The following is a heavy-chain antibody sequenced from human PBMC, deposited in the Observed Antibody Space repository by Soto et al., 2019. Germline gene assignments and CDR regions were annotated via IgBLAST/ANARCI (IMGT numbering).Heavy chain of an antibody. Sequence: QVQLVESGGGVVQPGRSLRLSCAASGFTFSSYGMHWVRQAPGKGLEWVAVISYDGSNKYYADSVKGRFTISRDNSKNTLYLKMNSLRAEDTAGYYCAKEWLFGSLDYWGQGTLVTVSS. V-gene: IGHV3-30*18. CDR3: AKEWLFGSLDY. J-gene: IGHJ4*02. CDR2: ISYDGSNK. D-gene: IGHD3-3*01. CDR1: GFTFSSYG.